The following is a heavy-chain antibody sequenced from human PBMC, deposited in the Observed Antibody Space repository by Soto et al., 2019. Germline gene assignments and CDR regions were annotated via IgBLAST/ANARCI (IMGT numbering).Heavy chain of an antibody. Sequence: PGGSLRLSCAASGFSVTNNYMSWVRQAPGKGLEWVSVTYSGGTTYYPDSVKGRFSISRDKSKNTLYLQMNSLRAEDTAVYYCARGPECDPLPIWFYPLGQGTLVTVSS. V-gene: IGHV3-53*01. CDR1: GFSVTNNY. J-gene: IGHJ5*02. D-gene: IGHD3-3*01. CDR3: ARGPECDPLPIWFYP. CDR2: TYSGGTT.